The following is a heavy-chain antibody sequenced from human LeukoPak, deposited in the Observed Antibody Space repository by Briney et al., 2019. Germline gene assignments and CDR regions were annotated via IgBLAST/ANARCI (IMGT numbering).Heavy chain of an antibody. CDR3: ARKEVITKKIGYYYYGMDV. V-gene: IGHV1-69*13. J-gene: IGHJ6*02. CDR2: IIPIFGTA. D-gene: IGHD3-22*01. Sequence: SVKVSCKASGGTSSSYAISWVRQAPGQGLEWMGGIIPIFGTANYAQKFQGRVTITADESTSTAYMELSSLRSEDTAVYYCARKEVITKKIGYYYYGMDVWGQGTTVTVSS. CDR1: GGTSSSYA.